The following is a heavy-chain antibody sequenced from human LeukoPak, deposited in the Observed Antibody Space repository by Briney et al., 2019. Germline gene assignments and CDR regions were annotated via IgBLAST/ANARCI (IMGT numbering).Heavy chain of an antibody. J-gene: IGHJ5*02. CDR2: TIPIFGTA. CDR3: ARGAVAGKDWFDP. CDR1: GGTFSSYA. V-gene: IGHV1-69*13. Sequence: SVKVSCKASGGTFSSYAISWVRQAPGQGLEWMGGTIPIFGTANYAQKFQGRVTITADESTSTAYMELSSLRSEDTAVYYCARGAVAGKDWFDPWGQGTLVTVSS. D-gene: IGHD6-19*01.